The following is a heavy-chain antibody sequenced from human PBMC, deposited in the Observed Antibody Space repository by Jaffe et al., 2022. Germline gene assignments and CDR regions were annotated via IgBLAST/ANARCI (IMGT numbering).Heavy chain of an antibody. V-gene: IGHV3-23*01. CDR2: IGGSGAYT. CDR3: AKDSPSSLVAGYFDY. J-gene: IGHJ4*02. CDR1: GFTFSSYA. D-gene: IGHD6-19*01. Sequence: EVQLLESGGGLVQPGGSLRLSCAASGFTFSSYAMNWVRQAPGKGLEWVSLIGGSGAYTKYADSVKGRFTISRDNSKKTLYLQMDSLRAEDTAMYYCAKDSPSSLVAGYFDYWGQGTLVTVSS.